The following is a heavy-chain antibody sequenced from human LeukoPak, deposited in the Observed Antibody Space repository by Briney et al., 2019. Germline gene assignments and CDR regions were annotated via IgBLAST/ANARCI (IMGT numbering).Heavy chain of an antibody. CDR3: ARLSGGYYNILTGYPSGYYMDV. Sequence: GESLKISCQGSGYSFTSYWIGWVRQTPGRGLEWMGVIYPGDSDTRYSPSFQGQVTISADESISTAYLQWSNLLASDTAIYYCARLSGGYYNILTGYPSGYYMDVWGRGTTVTVSS. CDR1: GYSFTSYW. D-gene: IGHD3-9*01. V-gene: IGHV5-51*01. CDR2: IYPGDSDT. J-gene: IGHJ6*03.